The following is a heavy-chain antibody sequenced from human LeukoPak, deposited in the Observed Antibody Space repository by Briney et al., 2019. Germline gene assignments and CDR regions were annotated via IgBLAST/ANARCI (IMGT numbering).Heavy chain of an antibody. V-gene: IGHV4-34*01. CDR1: GGSFSGYY. D-gene: IGHD3-10*01. CDR3: ASLRKHYYGSGSPRFDP. CDR2: INHSGST. Sequence: SETLSLTCAVYGGSFSGYYWSWIRQPPGKGLEWIGEINHSGSTNYNPSLKSRVTISVDTSKNQFSLKLSSVTAADTAVYYCASLRKHYYGSGSPRFDPWGQGTLVTVST. J-gene: IGHJ5*02.